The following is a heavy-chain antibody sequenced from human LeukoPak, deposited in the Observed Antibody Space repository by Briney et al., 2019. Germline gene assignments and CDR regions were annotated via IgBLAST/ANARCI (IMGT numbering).Heavy chain of an antibody. Sequence: SVKVSCKASGGTFSSYAISWVRQAPGQGLEWMGGIIPIFGTANYAQKLQGRVTMTTDTSTSTAYMELRSLRSDDTAVYYCARNGDCTNGVCYWYSGYDSGIDYWGQGTLVTVSS. D-gene: IGHD2-8*01. V-gene: IGHV1-69*05. CDR1: GGTFSSYA. J-gene: IGHJ4*02. CDR3: ARNGDCTNGVCYWYSGYDSGIDY. CDR2: IIPIFGTA.